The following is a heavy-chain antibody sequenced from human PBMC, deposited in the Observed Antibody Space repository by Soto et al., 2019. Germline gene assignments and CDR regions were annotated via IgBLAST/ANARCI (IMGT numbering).Heavy chain of an antibody. CDR2: IYNTGST. J-gene: IGHJ6*03. D-gene: IGHD3-10*01. CDR3: VKQGIQYHMDV. CDR1: GGSINSGTYY. V-gene: IGHV4-39*01. Sequence: QLQLQESGPGLVRPSETLSLTCTVSGGSINSGTYYWGWIRQPPGKGLEWIGSIYNTGSTYYSPSLKSRVTVSIDTHNNRFSLRMSSVTAADTAGYYCVKQGIQYHMDVWGRGTPVTVSS.